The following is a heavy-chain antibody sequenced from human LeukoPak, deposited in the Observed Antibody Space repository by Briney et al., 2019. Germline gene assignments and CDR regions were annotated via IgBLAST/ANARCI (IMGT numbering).Heavy chain of an antibody. V-gene: IGHV3-33*01. J-gene: IGHJ4*02. CDR2: IYYDGSSI. D-gene: IGHD1-1*01. Sequence: GGSLRLSCAASEFTFTTYGMHWVRQAPGKGLEWVAFIYYDGSSIYYADYVKGRFTISRDISKNTLYLQMDSLRAEDTAIYYCARDWKTNSFDYWGQGTLVTVSS. CDR1: EFTFTTYG. CDR3: ARDWKTNSFDY.